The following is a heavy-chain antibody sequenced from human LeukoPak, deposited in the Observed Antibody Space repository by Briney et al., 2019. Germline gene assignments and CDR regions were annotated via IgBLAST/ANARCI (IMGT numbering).Heavy chain of an antibody. D-gene: IGHD3-10*01. CDR2: IKPDGSEK. J-gene: IGHJ4*02. CDR1: EFTFSNYA. Sequence: GGSLRLSCAASEFTFSNYAMNWVRQAPGKGLEWVANIKPDGSEKYYVDSVKGRFTISRDNAKNSLYLQMNSLSAEDTAVYYCLAAGGYWGQGTLVTVSS. CDR3: LAAGGY. V-gene: IGHV3-7*01.